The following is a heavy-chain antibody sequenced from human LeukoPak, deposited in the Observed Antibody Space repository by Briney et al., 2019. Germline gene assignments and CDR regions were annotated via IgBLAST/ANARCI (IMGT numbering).Heavy chain of an antibody. CDR1: GXTFSAFD. CDR3: ARSGGTWYFDL. J-gene: IGHJ2*01. D-gene: IGHD3-10*01. Sequence: TGGSLRLSCSASGXTFSAFDVHWLRQTTGKRQEWVSSIGTFDDSYYPRSVKGRFTISRDNAENSLYLQMNGLRAGDTAVYYCARSGGTWYFDLWGRGTLVTVSS. V-gene: IGHV3-13*01. CDR2: IGTFDDS.